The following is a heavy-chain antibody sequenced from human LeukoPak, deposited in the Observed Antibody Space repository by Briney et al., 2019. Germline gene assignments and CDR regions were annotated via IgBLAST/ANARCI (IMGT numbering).Heavy chain of an antibody. CDR2: INHSGST. J-gene: IGHJ6*02. CDR3: ARGKSMIVVVITNRDCYGMDV. V-gene: IGHV4-34*01. Sequence: ASETLSLTCAVYGGSFSGYYWSWIRQPPGKGLEWIGEINHSGSTNYNPSLKSRVTISVDTSKNQFSLKLSSVTAADTAVYYCARGKSMIVVVITNRDCYGMDVWGQGTTVTVSS. CDR1: GGSFSGYY. D-gene: IGHD3-22*01.